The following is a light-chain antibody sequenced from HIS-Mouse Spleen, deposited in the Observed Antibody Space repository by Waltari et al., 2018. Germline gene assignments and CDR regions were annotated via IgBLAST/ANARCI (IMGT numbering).Light chain of an antibody. J-gene: IGLJ2*01. CDR3: YSTDSSGNHRV. CDR2: EDS. CDR1: ALPQKS. V-gene: IGLV3-10*01. Sequence: SYELTQPPSVSVSPGQTARITCSGDALPQKSAYWYQQKSGQTPLLVIYEDSKRATGIPERFSCSSSGTMATLTISGAQVEDEADYYCYSTDSSGNHRVFGGGTKLTVL.